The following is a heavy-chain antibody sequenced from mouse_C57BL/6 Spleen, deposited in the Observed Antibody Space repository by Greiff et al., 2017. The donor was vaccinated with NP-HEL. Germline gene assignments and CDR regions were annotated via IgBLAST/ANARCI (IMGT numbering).Heavy chain of an antibody. D-gene: IGHD2-4*01. CDR1: GYTFTSYW. CDR2: IDPSDSYT. Sequence: QVQLQQPGAELVMPGASVKLSCKASGYTFTSYWMHWVKQRPGQGLEWIGEIDPSDSYTNYNQKFKGKSTLTVDKSSSTAYMQLSSLTSEDSAVYYCARLGLRRGGVDYWGQGTTLTVSS. J-gene: IGHJ2*01. V-gene: IGHV1-69*01. CDR3: ARLGLRRGGVDY.